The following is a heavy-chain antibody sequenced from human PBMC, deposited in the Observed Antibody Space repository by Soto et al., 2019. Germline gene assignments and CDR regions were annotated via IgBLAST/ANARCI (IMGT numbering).Heavy chain of an antibody. D-gene: IGHD3-22*01. CDR2: IEPSGGSR. V-gene: IGHV1-46*01. Sequence: ASVKVSCKASGYTFTSYYMRWVRQAPGQGIEWMGVIEPSGGSRSYTQKFQGRVTMTRDTSTSTAYMELRSLRSDDTAVYYCARDDSSCYFSPGYYYYYVMYFWAQGSTVTVSS. CDR1: GYTFTSYY. J-gene: IGHJ6*02. CDR3: ARDDSSCYFSPGYYYYYVMYF.